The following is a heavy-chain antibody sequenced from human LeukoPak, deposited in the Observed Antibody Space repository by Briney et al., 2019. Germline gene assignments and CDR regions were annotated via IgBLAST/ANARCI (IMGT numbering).Heavy chain of an antibody. CDR2: INHSGST. Sequence: SETLCLTCAVYGGSFSGYYWSRIRQPPGKGLEWIGEINHSGSTNYNPSLKSRVTISVDTSKNQFSLKLSSVTAADTAVYYCASSFGTDSSGYYYEFDYWGQGTLVTVSS. J-gene: IGHJ4*02. CDR1: GGSFSGYY. D-gene: IGHD3-22*01. V-gene: IGHV4-34*01. CDR3: ASSFGTDSSGYYYEFDY.